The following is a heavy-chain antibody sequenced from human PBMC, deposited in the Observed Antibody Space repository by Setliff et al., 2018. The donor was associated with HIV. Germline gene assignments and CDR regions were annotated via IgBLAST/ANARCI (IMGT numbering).Heavy chain of an antibody. CDR1: GGSISTSY. V-gene: IGHV4-4*08. Sequence: SETLSLTCTVSGGSISTSYWNWIRQPPGKGLEWIAYIYISGTTNYNPSLKSRVTISRDNAMNSLYLQMDNLRAEDTAVYYCARVRFGSLDYCGQGTLVTVSS. CDR2: IYISGTT. D-gene: IGHD3-10*01. J-gene: IGHJ4*02. CDR3: ARVRFGSLDY.